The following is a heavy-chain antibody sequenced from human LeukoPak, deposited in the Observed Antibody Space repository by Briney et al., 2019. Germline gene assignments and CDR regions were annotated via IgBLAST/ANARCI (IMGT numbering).Heavy chain of an antibody. D-gene: IGHD1-26*01. Sequence: GGSLRLSCAASGFTLSDHYMDWVRQAPGKGLEWVGRIKSKTAGGTIDYAAPVKGRFTISRDDSKNTLYLQMNSLKTEDTAVYYCTTGESMVGSTIHIRWADWGQGTLVTVSS. V-gene: IGHV3-15*01. CDR1: GFTLSDHY. J-gene: IGHJ4*02. CDR2: IKSKTAGGTI. CDR3: TTGESMVGSTIHIRWAD.